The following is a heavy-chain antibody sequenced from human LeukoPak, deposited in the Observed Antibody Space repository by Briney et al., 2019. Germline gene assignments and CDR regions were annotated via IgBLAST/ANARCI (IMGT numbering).Heavy chain of an antibody. D-gene: IGHD6-19*01. J-gene: IGHJ5*02. CDR1: GGSLSSYY. Sequence: PSETLSLTCTVAGGSLSSYYWSWGRQPPGRGLEWIGYIYYSGSTNYNPSLKSRVTISVDTSNNQFSLKPRSVTAADTAVYYCARALLRYSSGWYGSWGQATLVTVS. CDR3: ARALLRYSSGWYGS. V-gene: IGHV4-59*12. CDR2: IYYSGST.